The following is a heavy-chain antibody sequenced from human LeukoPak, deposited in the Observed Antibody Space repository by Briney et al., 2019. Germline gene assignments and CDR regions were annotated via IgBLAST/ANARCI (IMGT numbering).Heavy chain of an antibody. D-gene: IGHD3-22*01. CDR2: INPNSGGT. V-gene: IGHV1-2*02. CDR1: GYTFTGYY. Sequence: GASVKASCKASGYTFTGYYMHRVRQAPGQGLEWMGWINPNSGGTNYAQKFQGRVTMTRDTSISTAYMELSRLRSDDTAVYYCATGPYYDSGGYYHYWGQGTLVTVSS. J-gene: IGHJ4*02. CDR3: ATGPYYDSGGYYHY.